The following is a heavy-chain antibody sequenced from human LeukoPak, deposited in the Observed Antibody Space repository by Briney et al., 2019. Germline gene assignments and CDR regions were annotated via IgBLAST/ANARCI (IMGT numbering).Heavy chain of an antibody. V-gene: IGHV3-30-3*01. J-gene: IGHJ5*02. CDR2: ISYGGSNE. Sequence: PGGSLRLSCAASGFTFSSYTMHWVRQAPGKGLEWVAVISYGGSNEYYADSVKGRFTISRDNSKNTLYLQMDSLRAEDTAVYYCARDGASLNWFDPWGQGTLVTVSS. D-gene: IGHD1-26*01. CDR3: ARDGASLNWFDP. CDR1: GFTFSSYT.